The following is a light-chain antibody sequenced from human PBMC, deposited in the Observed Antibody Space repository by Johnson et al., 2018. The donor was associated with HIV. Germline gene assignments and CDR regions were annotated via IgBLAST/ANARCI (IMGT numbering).Light chain of an antibody. V-gene: IGLV1-51*02. CDR1: SSNIRNNY. Sequence: QLVLTQPPSVSAAPGQKVTISCSGSSSNIRNNYVSWFQHLPGAAPKLLIYENNKRPSGIPDRFSASTSGTSATLGITGLPTGDEADYYCGTWDSSLSAGVFGTGTKVTVL. J-gene: IGLJ1*01. CDR3: GTWDSSLSAGV. CDR2: ENN.